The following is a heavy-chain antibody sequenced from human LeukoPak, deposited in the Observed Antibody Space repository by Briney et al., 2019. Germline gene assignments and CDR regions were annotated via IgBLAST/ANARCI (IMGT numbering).Heavy chain of an antibody. V-gene: IGHV4-59*01. CDR2: IYFSGTT. CDR1: GGSISNYY. CDR3: AREDPQTTVPEGLDV. Sequence: SETLSLTCTVSGGSISNYYWSWLRQPPGKGLEWIGYIYFSGTTNVNPSLKSRVTISVDMSKNQFSLKLSSVTAADTAVYYCAREDPQTTVPEGLDVWGQGTTVTVSS. D-gene: IGHD4-17*01. J-gene: IGHJ6*02.